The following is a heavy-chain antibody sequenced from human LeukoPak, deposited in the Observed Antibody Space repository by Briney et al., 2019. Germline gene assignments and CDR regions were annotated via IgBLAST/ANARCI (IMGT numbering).Heavy chain of an antibody. CDR3: AREGRYRYGYNEYHLYMDI. Sequence: SETLSLTCTVSGGSISTYYWSWIRQPADKGLEWIGRVYTSGSTNYNPSLKSRVTMSVDTPKNQFSLKLSSVTAAETAVYYCAREGRYRYGYNEYHLYMDIWGKGTTVTVSS. CDR1: GGSISTYY. V-gene: IGHV4-4*07. D-gene: IGHD5-18*01. CDR2: VYTSGST. J-gene: IGHJ6*03.